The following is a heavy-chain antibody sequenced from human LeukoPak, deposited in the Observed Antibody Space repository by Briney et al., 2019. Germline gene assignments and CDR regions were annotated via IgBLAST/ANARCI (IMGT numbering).Heavy chain of an antibody. Sequence: ASVKVSCKASGYTVTSYYMHWVRQAPGQGLEWMGGIIPIFGTANYAQKFQGRVTITADESTSTAYMELSSPRSEDTAVYYCARDGRMHGYYFDYWGQGTLVTVSS. D-gene: IGHD2-8*01. CDR1: GYTVTSYY. CDR2: IIPIFGTA. V-gene: IGHV1-69*13. CDR3: ARDGRMHGYYFDY. J-gene: IGHJ4*02.